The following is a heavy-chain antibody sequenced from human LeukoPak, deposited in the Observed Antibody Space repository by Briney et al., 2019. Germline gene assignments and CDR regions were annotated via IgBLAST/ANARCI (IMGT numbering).Heavy chain of an antibody. Sequence: GGSLRLSCAASGFTFSSYSMNWVRQAPGKGLEWVSYISSSSSTIYYADSVKGRFTISRDNAKNSLYLQMNSLRAEDSAVYYCARGSYGYRRVPDYWGQGTLVTVSS. V-gene: IGHV3-48*04. CDR3: ARGSYGYRRVPDY. CDR2: ISSSSSTI. D-gene: IGHD5-18*01. J-gene: IGHJ4*02. CDR1: GFTFSSYS.